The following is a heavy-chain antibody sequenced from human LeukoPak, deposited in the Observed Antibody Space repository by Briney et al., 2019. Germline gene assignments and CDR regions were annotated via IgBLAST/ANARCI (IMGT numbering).Heavy chain of an antibody. J-gene: IGHJ4*02. CDR2: IYYTRST. D-gene: IGHD3-9*01. CDR3: ARVRYSDVLTGYYGDGYFDY. V-gene: IGHV4-59*01. CDR1: CGSISSYY. Sequence: SSETLSLTCTVSCGSISSYYWSWILHPPGKGLERIGYIYYTRSTHYNPSLKSRVTISVDTSKNQFSLKLSTVTAADTAVYYCARVRYSDVLTGYYGDGYFDYWGQGTLVTVSS.